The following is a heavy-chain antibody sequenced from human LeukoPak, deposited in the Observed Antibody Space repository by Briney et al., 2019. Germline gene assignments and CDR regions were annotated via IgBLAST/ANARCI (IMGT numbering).Heavy chain of an antibody. V-gene: IGHV3-21*01. CDR3: ARDQPRYCSGGSCETFDY. CDR1: GFTFSSYS. CDR2: ISSSSSYI. J-gene: IGHJ4*02. Sequence: PGGSLRLSCAASGFTFSSYSMNWVRQAPGKGLEWVSSISSSSSYIYYADSVKGRFTISRDNAKNSLYLQMNSLRAEDTAVYYCARDQPRYCSGGSCETFDYWGQGTLVTVSS. D-gene: IGHD2-15*01.